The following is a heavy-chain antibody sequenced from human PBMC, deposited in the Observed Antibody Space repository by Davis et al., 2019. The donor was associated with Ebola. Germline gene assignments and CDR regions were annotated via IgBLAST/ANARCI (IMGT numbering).Heavy chain of an antibody. Sequence: PGGSLRLSCAASGFTSPSFSMSWVRHVPLKGLEWVSTIDGPTTNTHYTGSVKGRFTISRDKSKNTLYLQMNSLRPEDTALYYCAKDATVRGTRIDHWGQGNLVTVSS. CDR1: GFTSPSFS. V-gene: IGHV3-23*01. D-gene: IGHD3-10*01. CDR2: IDGPTTNT. J-gene: IGHJ4*02. CDR3: AKDATVRGTRIDH.